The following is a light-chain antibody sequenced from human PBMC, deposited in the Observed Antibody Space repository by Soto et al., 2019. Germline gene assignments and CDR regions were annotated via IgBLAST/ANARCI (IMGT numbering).Light chain of an antibody. CDR1: QSVSSY. J-gene: IGKJ1*01. CDR2: DAS. CDR3: QQRSNWPPVGWT. V-gene: IGKV3-11*01. Sequence: EIVLTQSPATLSLSPGERATLSCRASQSVSSYLAWYQQKPGQAPRLLIYDASNRATGIPARFSGSGSGTDFTLTISSLEPEDFAVYYCQQRSNWPPVGWTFGHGTKVEIK.